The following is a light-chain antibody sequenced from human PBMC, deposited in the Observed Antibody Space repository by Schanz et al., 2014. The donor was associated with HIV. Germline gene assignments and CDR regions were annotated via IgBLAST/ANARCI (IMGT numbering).Light chain of an antibody. CDR1: SSNIGAGYD. CDR3: QSYDSSLSGCVV. V-gene: IGLV1-40*01. Sequence: QSVLTQPPSVSGAPGQGVTISCTGSSSNIGAGYDVHWYQQLPGTAPKLLIYGNNNRPSGVPDRFSGSKSGTSASLAISGLQSEDEADYYCQSYDSSLSGCVVFGAGTKLTVL. CDR2: GNN. J-gene: IGLJ2*01.